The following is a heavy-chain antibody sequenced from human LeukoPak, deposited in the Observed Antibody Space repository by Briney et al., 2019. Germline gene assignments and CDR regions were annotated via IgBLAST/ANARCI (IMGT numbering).Heavy chain of an antibody. CDR2: IKSKTDGGTT. V-gene: IGHV3-15*01. Sequence: GGSLGLSCAASGFTFSNAWMSWVRQAPGKGLEWVGRIKSKTDGGTTDYAAPVKGRFTISRDDSKNTLYLQMNSLKTEDTAVYYCTTGGYCSSTSCSSYYYMDVWGKGTTVTVSS. D-gene: IGHD2-2*01. CDR3: TTGGYCSSTSCSSYYYMDV. CDR1: GFTFSNAW. J-gene: IGHJ6*03.